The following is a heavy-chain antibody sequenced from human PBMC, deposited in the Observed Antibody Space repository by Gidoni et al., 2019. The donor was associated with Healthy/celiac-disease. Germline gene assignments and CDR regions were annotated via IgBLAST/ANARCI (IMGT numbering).Heavy chain of an antibody. CDR3: AREPTYSSGWSPAGSVGDYYYYGMDV. J-gene: IGHJ6*02. D-gene: IGHD6-19*01. CDR2: TYYRSSWYN. CDR1: GDSVSSNSDA. Sequence: QVQLQQSGPGLVKPSQTLSLTCAIYGDSVSSNSDAWTWIRQSPSRGIEWRGRTYYRSSWYNDYAVSVRGRITIHPDTSRNHFSLLLDSVTPEDSALYYCAREPTYSSGWSPAGSVGDYYYYGMDVWGQGTTVTVSS. V-gene: IGHV6-1*01.